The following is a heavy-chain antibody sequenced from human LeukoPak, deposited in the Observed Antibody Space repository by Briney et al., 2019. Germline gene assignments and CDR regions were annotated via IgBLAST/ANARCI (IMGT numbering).Heavy chain of an antibody. CDR3: ARGRYDYYDFVCDY. Sequence: GGSLRLSCAASGFTFSSYAMHRVRQAPGKGLEWVAVISYDGSNKYYADSVKGRFTISRDNSKNTLYLQMNSLRAEDTAVYYWARGRYDYYDFVCDYWGQGTLVSVSS. V-gene: IGHV3-30*04. CDR1: GFTFSSYA. D-gene: IGHD3-22*01. J-gene: IGHJ4*02. CDR2: ISYDGSNK.